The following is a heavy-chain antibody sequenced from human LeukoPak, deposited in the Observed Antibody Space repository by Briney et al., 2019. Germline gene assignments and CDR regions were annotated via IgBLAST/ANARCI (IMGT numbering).Heavy chain of an antibody. J-gene: IGHJ6*02. D-gene: IGHD6-6*01. CDR3: ARDLVSSSSSRDYYYAVDV. V-gene: IGHV3-74*01. CDR1: GNYW. CDR2: INSDGSWT. Sequence: GGSLRLSCAASGNYWMHWVRQAPGKGLVWVSHINSDGSWTGYADSVKGRFTISKDNAKNTLYLQMNSLRAEDTAVYYCARDLVSSSSSRDYYYAVDVWGQGTTVTVSS.